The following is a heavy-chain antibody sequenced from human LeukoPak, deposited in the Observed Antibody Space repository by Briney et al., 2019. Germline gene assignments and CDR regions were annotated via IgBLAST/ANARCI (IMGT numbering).Heavy chain of an antibody. CDR1: GGSVSIGSYY. V-gene: IGHV4-61*01. J-gene: IGHJ4*02. Sequence: SETLSLTCTVSGGSVSIGSYYWSWIRQPPGKGLEWIGYIYYSGNTNYNPSLKSRVTISVDTSKNQFSLKLTSVTAADTAVYYCARGYDSSAYYPFNYWGQGTLVTVSS. D-gene: IGHD3-22*01. CDR3: ARGYDSSAYYPFNY. CDR2: IYYSGNT.